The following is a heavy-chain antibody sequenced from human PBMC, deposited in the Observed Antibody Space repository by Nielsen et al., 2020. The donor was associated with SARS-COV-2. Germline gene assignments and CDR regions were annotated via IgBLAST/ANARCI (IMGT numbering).Heavy chain of an antibody. CDR2: IYYSGST. D-gene: IGHD2-21*02. CDR3: ARDLVPAYCGGDCYFGQPGQEAFDY. V-gene: IGHV4-39*07. CDR1: GGSISSSSYY. J-gene: IGHJ4*02. Sequence: SETLSLTCTVSGGSISSSSYYWGWIRQPPGKGLEWIGSIYYSGSTYYNPSLKSRVTISVDTSKNQFSLKLSSVTAADTAVYYCARDLVPAYCGGDCYFGQPGQEAFDYWGQGTLVTVSS.